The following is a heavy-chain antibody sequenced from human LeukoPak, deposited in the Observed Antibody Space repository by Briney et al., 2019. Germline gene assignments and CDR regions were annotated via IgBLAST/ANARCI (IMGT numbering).Heavy chain of an antibody. Sequence: ETLSLTCTVSAYSINSGYYWGWVRQAPGKGLEWVSAISGSGGSTYYADSVKGRFTISRDNSKNTLYLQMNSLRAEDTAAYYCAKDRRYYDSSGGFDYWGQGTLVTVSS. J-gene: IGHJ4*02. CDR3: AKDRRYYDSSGGFDY. CDR2: ISGSGGST. CDR1: AYSINSGYY. D-gene: IGHD3-22*01. V-gene: IGHV3-23*01.